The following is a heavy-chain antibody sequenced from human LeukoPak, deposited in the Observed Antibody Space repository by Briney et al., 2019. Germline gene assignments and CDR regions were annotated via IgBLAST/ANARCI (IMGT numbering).Heavy chain of an antibody. Sequence: GGSLRLSCAAAGFTFSSYAMSWVRQAPGKGLEWVSAISGSGGSTYYADSVKGRFTISRDNSKNTLYLQMNSLRAEDTAVYYCARRKDTAMAPFDYWGQGTLVTVSS. CDR3: ARRKDTAMAPFDY. CDR1: GFTFSSYA. CDR2: ISGSGGST. J-gene: IGHJ4*02. D-gene: IGHD5-18*01. V-gene: IGHV3-23*01.